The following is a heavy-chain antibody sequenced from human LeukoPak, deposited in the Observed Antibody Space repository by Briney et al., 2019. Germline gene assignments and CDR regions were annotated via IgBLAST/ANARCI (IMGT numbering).Heavy chain of an antibody. CDR2: IYSGGST. J-gene: IGHJ4*02. CDR1: GFTVSSNY. CDR3: ARDIVVVAATNYFDY. Sequence: PGGSLRLSCAASGFTVSSNYMSWVRQAPGKGLEWVSVIYSGGSTYYADSVKGRFTISRDNSKNTLYLQMNSLRAEDTAVYYCARDIVVVAATNYFDYWGQGTLVTVSS. D-gene: IGHD2-15*01. V-gene: IGHV3-66*02.